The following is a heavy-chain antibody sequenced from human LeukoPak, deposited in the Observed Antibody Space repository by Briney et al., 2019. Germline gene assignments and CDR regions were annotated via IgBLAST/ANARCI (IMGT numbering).Heavy chain of an antibody. CDR3: AKGYMTTVTWDY. J-gene: IGHJ4*02. CDR1: GFTFTSSA. Sequence: GGSLRLSCAASGFTFTSSAMSWVRQAPGKGLEWLSAINSGGSSTYYADSVKGRFTISRDNSKNTLYLQMNGLRADDTAVCYCAKGYMTTVTWDYWGQGALVTVSS. D-gene: IGHD4-17*01. CDR2: INSGGSST. V-gene: IGHV3-23*01.